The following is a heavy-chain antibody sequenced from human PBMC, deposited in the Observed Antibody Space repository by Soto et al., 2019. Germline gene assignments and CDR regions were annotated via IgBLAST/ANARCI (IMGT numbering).Heavy chain of an antibody. CDR1: GFTVRNYG. Sequence: EVQLLESGGGLVQPGGSLRLSCAASGFTVRNYGMNWVRQAPGKGLEWGSGIGGSGGSTYYADSVKGRFTISRDNSKNTLYLELNSLRDEDTAVDYCAKAKYLDWGQGTQVTVSS. CDR3: AKAKYLD. J-gene: IGHJ4*02. CDR2: IGGSGGST. V-gene: IGHV3-23*01.